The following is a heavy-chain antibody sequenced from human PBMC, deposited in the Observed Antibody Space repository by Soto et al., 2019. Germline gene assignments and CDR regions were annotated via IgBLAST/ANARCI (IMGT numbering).Heavy chain of an antibody. CDR1: GFTFANAG. V-gene: IGHV3-15*07. CDR2: VRSTPDGATT. CDR3: TTDQGVPKPNGGSWYSAACEY. J-gene: IGHJ4*02. D-gene: IGHD6-13*01. Sequence: EVQLVESGGGLVKPGGSLRLSCAASGFTFANAGMHWVRQAPGKGLEWVGRVRSTPDGATTDYAAPVKGRFTISRDDSTNTLYLRMGSLEPEDTAVYYCTTDQGVPKPNGGSWYSAACEYWGQGTLVTVSS.